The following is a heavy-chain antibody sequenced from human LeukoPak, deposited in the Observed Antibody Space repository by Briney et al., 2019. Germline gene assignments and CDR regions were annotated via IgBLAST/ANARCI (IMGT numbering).Heavy chain of an antibody. D-gene: IGHD4-17*01. CDR2: INPNSGGT. Sequence: GASVKVSCKASGYTFTGYYIHWVRQAPGQGLEWMGWINPNSGGTNYAQKFQGRVTMTRDTSISTAYMELSRLRSDDTAVYYCARGSLTTEAEIDYWGQGTLVTVSS. J-gene: IGHJ4*02. CDR1: GYTFTGYY. CDR3: ARGSLTTEAEIDY. V-gene: IGHV1-2*02.